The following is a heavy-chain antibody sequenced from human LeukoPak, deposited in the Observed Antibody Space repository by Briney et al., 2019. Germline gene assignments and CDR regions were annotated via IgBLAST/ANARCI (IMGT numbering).Heavy chain of an antibody. CDR3: ASGKYRYGDNWFDP. Sequence: PGGSLRLSCAASGFTFSSYAMHWVRQAPGKGLEWVAVISYDGSNKYYADSVKGRFTISRDNSKNTLYLQMNSLRAEDTAVYFCASGKYRYGDNWFDPWGQGTLVTVYS. CDR2: ISYDGSNK. J-gene: IGHJ5*02. V-gene: IGHV3-30*04. CDR1: GFTFSSYA. D-gene: IGHD5-18*01.